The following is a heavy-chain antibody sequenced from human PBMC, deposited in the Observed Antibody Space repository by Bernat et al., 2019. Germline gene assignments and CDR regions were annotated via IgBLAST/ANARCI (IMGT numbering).Heavy chain of an antibody. CDR2: TKYDESAK. CDR1: GFTVSSTY. Sequence: EVQLVESGGDLVQPGGSLRLSCAASGFTVSSTYMSWVRQAPGKGLECVAITKYDESAKYYVDSVKGRFTISRDNARSLLFLQMNSLRAEDTAVYYCARDVQGPYKYYMDVWGKGTTVTVSS. D-gene: IGHD1-14*01. V-gene: IGHV3-7*01. J-gene: IGHJ6*03. CDR3: ARDVQGPYKYYMDV.